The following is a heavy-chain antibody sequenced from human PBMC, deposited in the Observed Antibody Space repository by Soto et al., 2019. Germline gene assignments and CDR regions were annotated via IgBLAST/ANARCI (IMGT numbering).Heavy chain of an antibody. Sequence: CETLSLTCAVYGGSFSGYYWSWIRQPPGKGLEWIGEINHSGSTNYNPSLKSRVTISVDTSKNQFSLKLSSVTAADTAVYYCARGHRMASDYWGQGTLVTVSS. CDR3: ARGHRMASDY. V-gene: IGHV4-34*01. J-gene: IGHJ4*02. CDR2: INHSGST. CDR1: GGSFSGYY.